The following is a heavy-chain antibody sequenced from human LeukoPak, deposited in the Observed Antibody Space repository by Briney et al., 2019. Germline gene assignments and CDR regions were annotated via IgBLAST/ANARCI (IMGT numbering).Heavy chain of an antibody. J-gene: IGHJ4*02. CDR1: GFTFSSYG. CDR3: AKYIVATNSNLVAATRRYFDY. V-gene: IGHV3-23*01. Sequence: GGSLRLSCAASGFTFSSYGMHWVRQAPGKGPEWVSVISDSGGYTFYADSVKGRFTISRDNSKNTLYLQMNSLSAEDTAVYYCAKYIVATNSNLVAATRRYFDYWGQGTLVTVSS. CDR2: ISDSGGYT. D-gene: IGHD2-15*01.